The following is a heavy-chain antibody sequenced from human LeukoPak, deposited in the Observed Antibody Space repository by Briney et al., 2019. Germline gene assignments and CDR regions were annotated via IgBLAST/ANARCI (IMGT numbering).Heavy chain of an antibody. CDR3: ARGTFDSSFDY. CDR2: IYHSGST. J-gene: IGHJ4*02. D-gene: IGHD3-22*01. Sequence: SETLSLTCAVSGGSISSGGYSWSWIRQPPGKGLEWIGYIYHSGSTYYNPSLKSRVTISVDRSKNQFSLKLSSVTAADTAVYYCARGTFDSSFDYWGQGTQVTVSS. V-gene: IGHV4-30-2*01. CDR1: GGSISSGGYS.